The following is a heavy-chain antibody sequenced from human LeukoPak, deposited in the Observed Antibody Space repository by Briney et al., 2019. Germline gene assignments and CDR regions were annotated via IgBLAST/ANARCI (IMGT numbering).Heavy chain of an antibody. V-gene: IGHV4-34*01. J-gene: IGHJ3*02. Sequence: SETLSPTCAVYGGSFSGYYWSWIRQPPGKGLEWIGEINHSGSTNYNPSLKSRVTISVDTSKNQFSLKLSSVTAADTAVYYCARGVPKDCSSTSCSPGAFDIWGQGTMVTVSS. CDR2: INHSGST. D-gene: IGHD2-2*01. CDR3: ARGVPKDCSSTSCSPGAFDI. CDR1: GGSFSGYY.